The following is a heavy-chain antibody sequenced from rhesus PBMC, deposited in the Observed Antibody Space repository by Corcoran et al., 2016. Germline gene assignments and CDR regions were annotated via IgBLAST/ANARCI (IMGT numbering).Heavy chain of an antibody. V-gene: IGHV3-8*01. CDR1: GFTFGSYC. J-gene: IGHJ4*01. CDR3: ARDLGY. Sequence: EVQLVESGGGLVQPGGSLRLSCTGSGFTFGSYCIYWVRQAPGKGLEWVSAINTGGGSTWYTDSVKGRFTITKGNAKNTLYLQMDSLRAEDTAVYYCARDLGYWGQGVLVTVSS. CDR2: INTGGGST.